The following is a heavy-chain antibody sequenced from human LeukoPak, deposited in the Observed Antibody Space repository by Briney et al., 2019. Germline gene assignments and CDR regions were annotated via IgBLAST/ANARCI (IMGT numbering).Heavy chain of an antibody. CDR2: IVVGSGNT. CDR3: AARSSYSSGWNFDY. J-gene: IGHJ4*02. CDR1: GFTFTSSA. Sequence: SVKVSCKASGFTFTSSAVQWVRPARGQRLEWIGWIVVGSGNTNYAQKFQERITITRDMSTSTAYMELSSLRSEDTAVYYCAARSSYSSGWNFDYWGQGTLVTVSS. V-gene: IGHV1-58*01. D-gene: IGHD6-19*01.